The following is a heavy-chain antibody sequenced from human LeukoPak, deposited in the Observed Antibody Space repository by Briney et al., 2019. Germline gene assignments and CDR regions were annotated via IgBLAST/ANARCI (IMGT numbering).Heavy chain of an antibody. CDR1: GFTFTSHW. CDR2: ISKDVSDS. J-gene: IGHJ4*02. V-gene: IGHV3-74*01. D-gene: IGHD1-26*01. CDR3: ARDLHWGASDY. Sequence: GGSLRLSCAASGFTFTSHWMHWVRHVPGKGLVWVSRISKDVSDSFYADSVKGRFTISRDNARNTVELQMNSLRPEDTAVYYCARDLHWGASDYWGQGTLVTVSS.